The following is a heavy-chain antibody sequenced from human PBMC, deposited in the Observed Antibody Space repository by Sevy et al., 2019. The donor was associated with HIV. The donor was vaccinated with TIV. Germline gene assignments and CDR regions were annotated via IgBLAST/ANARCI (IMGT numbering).Heavy chain of an antibody. CDR2: IYTSGST. Sequence: SETLSLTCTVSGGSISSGNYYWNWIRQPAGKGLEWIGRIYTSGSTNYNPSLKSRVTISVDTSKNQFSLKLSSVTAADTAVHYCARESGDCSSTSCYEGVFDYWGQGTLVTVSS. D-gene: IGHD2-2*01. J-gene: IGHJ4*02. V-gene: IGHV4-61*02. CDR3: ARESGDCSSTSCYEGVFDY. CDR1: GGSISSGNYY.